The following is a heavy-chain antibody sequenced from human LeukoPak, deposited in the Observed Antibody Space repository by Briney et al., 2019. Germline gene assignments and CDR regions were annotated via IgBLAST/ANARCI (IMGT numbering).Heavy chain of an antibody. CDR2: ISAYNGNT. CDR1: GYSFNSYG. CDR3: ARIDRTSISPVDI. D-gene: IGHD2-2*01. Sequence: ASVKVSCKASGYSFNSYGISWVRQAPGQGLEWLGWISAYNGNTNYAQKLQGRVTMTTDTSTSTAYMELRSLRSDDTAVYYCARIDRTSISPVDIWGQGTVVTVSS. V-gene: IGHV1-18*01. J-gene: IGHJ3*02.